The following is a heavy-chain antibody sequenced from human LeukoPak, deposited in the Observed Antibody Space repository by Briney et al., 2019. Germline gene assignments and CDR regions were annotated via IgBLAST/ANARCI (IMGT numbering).Heavy chain of an antibody. CDR2: FDPEDGET. V-gene: IGHV1-24*01. D-gene: IGHD3-10*01. Sequence: ASVKGSCKVSGYTLTELSMHWVRQAPGKGLEWMGGFDPEDGETIYAQKFQGRVTMTEDTSTDTAYMELSSLRSEDTAVYYCASMLVGELLYDAFDIWGQGTMVTVSS. CDR3: ASMLVGELLYDAFDI. J-gene: IGHJ3*02. CDR1: GYTLTELS.